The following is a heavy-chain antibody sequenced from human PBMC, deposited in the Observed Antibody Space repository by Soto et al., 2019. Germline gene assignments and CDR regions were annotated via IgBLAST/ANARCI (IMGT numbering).Heavy chain of an antibody. Sequence: SETLSLTCTVSGGSISSYYWSWIRQPPGKGLEWIGYIYYSGSTNYNPSLKSRVTISVDTSKNQFSPKLSSVTAADTAVYYCARGYCSGGSCSGGWWFDPWGQGTLVTVS. CDR1: GGSISSYY. CDR3: ARGYCSGGSCSGGWWFDP. CDR2: IYYSGST. V-gene: IGHV4-59*01. J-gene: IGHJ5*02. D-gene: IGHD2-15*01.